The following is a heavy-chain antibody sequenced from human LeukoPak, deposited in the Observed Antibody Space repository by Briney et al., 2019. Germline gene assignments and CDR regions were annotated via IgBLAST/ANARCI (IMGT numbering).Heavy chain of an antibody. V-gene: IGHV3-23*01. CDR2: ISGSGSNT. CDR1: GFTFSSYD. CDR3: AKKYSTGLDP. J-gene: IGHJ5*02. D-gene: IGHD1-26*01. Sequence: QSGGSLRLSCAASGFTFSSYDMSWVRQAPGKGLEWVSDISGSGSNTYYADSVKGRFTISRDNSKNTLYLQMNSLRVEDTAVYYCAKKYSTGLDPWGQGTLVTVSS.